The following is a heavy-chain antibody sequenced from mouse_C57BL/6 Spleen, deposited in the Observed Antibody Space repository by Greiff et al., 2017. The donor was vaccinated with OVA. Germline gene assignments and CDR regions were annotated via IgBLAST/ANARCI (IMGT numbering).Heavy chain of an antibody. CDR3: ASPLTSSYYFDY. CDR1: GYTFTDYN. V-gene: IGHV1-22*01. Sequence: VQLKESGPELVKPGASVKMSCKASGYTFTDYNMHWVKQSHGKSLEWIGYINPNNGGTSYNQKFKGKATLTVNKSSSTAYMELRSLTSEDSAVYYCASPLTSSYYFDYWGQGTTLTVSS. CDR2: INPNNGGT. J-gene: IGHJ2*01.